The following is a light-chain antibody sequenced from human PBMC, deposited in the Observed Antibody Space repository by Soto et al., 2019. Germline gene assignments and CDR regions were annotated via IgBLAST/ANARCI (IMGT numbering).Light chain of an antibody. CDR2: GAS. CDR1: QSVSSSY. J-gene: IGKJ5*01. Sequence: EIMSNQSPCTLSLSPGERDTLSCRASQSVSSSYLAWYQQKPGQAPRLLIYGASSRATGIPDRFSGSGSGTDFTLTISRLEPEDFAVYYCQQYGSSPITFGQGTRRRL. CDR3: QQYGSSPIT. V-gene: IGKV3-20*01.